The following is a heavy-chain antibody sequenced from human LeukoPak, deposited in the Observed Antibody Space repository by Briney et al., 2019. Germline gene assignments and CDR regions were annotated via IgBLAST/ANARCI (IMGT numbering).Heavy chain of an antibody. D-gene: IGHD1-1*01. J-gene: IGHJ6*03. Sequence: ASVKVSCKASGYTFTSYGISWVRQAPGQGLEWMGWISAYNGNTNYAQKLQGRVTMTTDTSTSTAYMELRSLRSDDTAVYYCARVGSHRTGYYYYYMDVWGKGTTVTISS. CDR3: ARVGSHRTGYYYYYMDV. CDR2: ISAYNGNT. CDR1: GYTFTSYG. V-gene: IGHV1-18*01.